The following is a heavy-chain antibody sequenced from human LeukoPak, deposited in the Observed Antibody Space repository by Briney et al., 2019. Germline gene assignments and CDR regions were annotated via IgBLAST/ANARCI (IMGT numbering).Heavy chain of an antibody. CDR3: AGGGDYYDSSGLVDY. D-gene: IGHD3-22*01. CDR1: GGSISSSSYY. V-gene: IGHV4-39*07. CDR2: IYYSGST. Sequence: SETLSLTCTVSGGSISSSSYYWGWIRQPPGKGLEWIGSIYYSGSTYYNPSLKSRVTISVDTSKNQFSLKLSSVTAADTAVYYCAGGGDYYDSSGLVDYWGQGTLVTVSS. J-gene: IGHJ4*02.